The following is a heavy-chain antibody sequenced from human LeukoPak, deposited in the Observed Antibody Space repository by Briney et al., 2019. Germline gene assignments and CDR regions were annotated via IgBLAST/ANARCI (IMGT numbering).Heavy chain of an antibody. D-gene: IGHD1-26*01. CDR2: ISGSGVTT. CDR1: GFTFSDYA. CDR3: AKAKVGATNDAFDI. Sequence: GGSLRLSCAASGFTFSDYALSWGRLAPGKGLEWGSAISGSGVTTYHVDSVKGRFTISRDSSKNTLYLQMNSLRAEDTAVYYCAKAKVGATNDAFDIWGQGTMVTVSS. J-gene: IGHJ3*02. V-gene: IGHV3-23*01.